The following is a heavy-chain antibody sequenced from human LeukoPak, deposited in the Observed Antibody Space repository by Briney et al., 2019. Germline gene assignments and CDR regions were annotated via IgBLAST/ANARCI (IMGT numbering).Heavy chain of an antibody. CDR1: GGSFSGYY. D-gene: IGHD3-10*01. J-gene: IGHJ5*02. V-gene: IGHV4-34*01. CDR3: ARGPNYYGSGSYYRSWFDP. CDR2: INHSGST. Sequence: SETLSLTCAVYGGSFSGYYWSWIRQPPGKGLEWIGEINHSGSTNYNPSLKSRVTISVDTSKNQFSLKLSSVTAADTAVYYCARGPNYYGSGSYYRSWFDPWGQGTLVTVSS.